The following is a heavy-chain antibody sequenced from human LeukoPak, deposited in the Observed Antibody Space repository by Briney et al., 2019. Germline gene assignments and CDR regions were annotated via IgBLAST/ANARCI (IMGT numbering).Heavy chain of an antibody. V-gene: IGHV4-30-4*07. CDR3: ARGQYHLQIYYYYYMDV. Sequence: PSETLSLTCVVSGGSISSGGYSWSWIRQTPGKGLEWIGYIYDSGSTYYNPSLKSRVTISVDTSRNQFSLKLSSVTAADTAVYYCARGQYHLQIYYYYYMDVWGKGTTVTISS. CDR2: IYDSGST. D-gene: IGHD2-2*01. J-gene: IGHJ6*03. CDR1: GGSISSGGYS.